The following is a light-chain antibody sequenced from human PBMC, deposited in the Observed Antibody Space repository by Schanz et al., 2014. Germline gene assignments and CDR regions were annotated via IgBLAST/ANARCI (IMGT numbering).Light chain of an antibody. V-gene: IGLV2-8*01. Sequence: QSVLTQPPSASGSPGQSVTISCTGTSSDVGGYSFVSWYQQHPGKAPKLLIYGVNKRPSGVPDRFSGSKSGNTASLTVSGLQAEDEADYYCTSYAGSNNFGVFGTGTKLTVL. CDR3: TSYAGSNNFGV. CDR1: SSDVGGYSF. J-gene: IGLJ1*01. CDR2: GVN.